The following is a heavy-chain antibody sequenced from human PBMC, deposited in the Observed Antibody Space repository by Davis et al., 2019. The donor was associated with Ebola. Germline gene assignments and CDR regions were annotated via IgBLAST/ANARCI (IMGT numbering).Heavy chain of an antibody. Sequence: MPSETLSPTCAVQGGSSTGYYWSRSRQAQGKGLEWIGEIDHSGSTNYNPSLKSRLTLAVDTYKNQFSLKLSSVTAADTAVYYCAVYGVFFLGWGQGTLVTVSS. V-gene: IGHV4-34*01. CDR3: AVYGVFFLG. CDR1: GGSSTGYY. J-gene: IGHJ4*02. D-gene: IGHD4-17*01. CDR2: IDHSGST.